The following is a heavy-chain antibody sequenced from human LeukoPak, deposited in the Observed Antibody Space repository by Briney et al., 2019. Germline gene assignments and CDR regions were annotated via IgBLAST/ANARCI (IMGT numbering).Heavy chain of an antibody. Sequence: GGSLRLSCAASGFTFSSYAMSWARQPPGKGLEWVSAVSGTGLPTYYADSVKGRLIVSRDNSKNTVYLQMNSLRGEDAAVYYCAKELMGFDYWGQGTLVTVSS. J-gene: IGHJ4*02. D-gene: IGHD2-8*01. CDR1: GFTFSSYA. V-gene: IGHV3-23*01. CDR3: AKELMGFDY. CDR2: VSGTGLPT.